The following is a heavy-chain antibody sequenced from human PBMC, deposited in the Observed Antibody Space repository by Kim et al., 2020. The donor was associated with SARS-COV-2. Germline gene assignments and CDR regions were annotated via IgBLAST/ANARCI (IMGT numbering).Heavy chain of an antibody. J-gene: IGHJ4*02. CDR1: GFTFSSYG. Sequence: GGSLRLSCAASGFTFSSYGMHWVRQAPGKGLEWVAVISYDGSNKYYADSVKGRFTISRDNSKNTLYLQMNSLRAEDTAVYYCARGDSIAVVDFDYWGQGTLVTVSS. CDR2: ISYDGSNK. CDR3: ARGDSIAVVDFDY. V-gene: IGHV3-33*05. D-gene: IGHD6-19*01.